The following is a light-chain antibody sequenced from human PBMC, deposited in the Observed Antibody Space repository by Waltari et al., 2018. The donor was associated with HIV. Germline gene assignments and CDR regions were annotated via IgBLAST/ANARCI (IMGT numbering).Light chain of an antibody. V-gene: IGLV2-8*01. J-gene: IGLJ2*01. CDR3: ASHAGSKDV. CDR2: DVT. CDR1: SSAVGAYNY. Sequence: QSTLTQPPSASGSPGQSVTISCTGTSSAVGAYNYVSWFQQHPGKAPKLMIADVTKRPSGVRDRFSVPKGGNTASLTVPGLQAEEEADYYCASHAGSKDVFCGGTRLTVL.